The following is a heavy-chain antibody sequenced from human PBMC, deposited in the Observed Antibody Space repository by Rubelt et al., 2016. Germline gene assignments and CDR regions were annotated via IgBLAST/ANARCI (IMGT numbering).Heavy chain of an antibody. J-gene: IGHJ6*02. CDR2: IIPILGIA. CDR3: ARAKGCSSTSCHNYYYGMDV. V-gene: IGHV1-69*04. CDR1: GGTFSSYA. Sequence: QVQLVQSGAEVKKPGSSVKVSCKASGGTFSSYAISWVRQAPGQGLEWMGRIIPILGIANYAQKFQGRVTITADKSTSTAYMELSSLRSEETAVYYCARAKGCSSTSCHNYYYGMDVWGQGTTVTVSS. D-gene: IGHD2-2*02.